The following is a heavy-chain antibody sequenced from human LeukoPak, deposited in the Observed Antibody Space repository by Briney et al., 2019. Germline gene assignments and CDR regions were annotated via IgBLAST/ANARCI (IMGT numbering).Heavy chain of an antibody. Sequence: SETLSLTCAVSGGSISSSNWWSWVRQPPGKGLEWIGEIYHSGSTNYNPSLKSRVTISVDKSKNQFSLKLSSVTAADTAVYYCARVGIAAAGDDLGYWGQGTLVTVSS. J-gene: IGHJ4*02. D-gene: IGHD6-13*01. V-gene: IGHV4-4*02. CDR3: ARVGIAAAGDDLGY. CDR2: IYHSGST. CDR1: GGSISSSNW.